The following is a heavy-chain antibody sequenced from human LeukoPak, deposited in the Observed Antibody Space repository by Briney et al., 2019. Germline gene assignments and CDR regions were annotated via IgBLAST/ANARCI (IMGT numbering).Heavy chain of an antibody. CDR2: IYPGDSDT. V-gene: IGHV5-51*01. D-gene: IGHD6-13*01. CDR3: ARLGSSSWSDFDY. CDR1: GYSITSYW. J-gene: IGHJ4*02. Sequence: GESLKISCKGSGYSITSYWIAWVRQMPGKGLEWMGIIYPGDSDTRYSPSFQGQVTISADKSISTAYLQWSSLKASDTAMYYCARLGSSSWSDFDYWGQGTLVTVSS.